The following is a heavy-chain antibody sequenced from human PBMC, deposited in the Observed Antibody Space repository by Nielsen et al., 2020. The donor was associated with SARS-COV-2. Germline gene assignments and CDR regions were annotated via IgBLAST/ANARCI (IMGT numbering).Heavy chain of an antibody. D-gene: IGHD4-17*01. Sequence: GESLKISCKGSGYSFTSYWIGWVRQMPGKGLEWMGRIDPSDSYTNYSPSFQGHVTISADKSISTAYLQWSSLKASDTAMYYCARSFTVTQTWYFDLWGRGTLVTVSS. CDR2: IDPSDSYT. J-gene: IGHJ2*01. CDR3: ARSFTVTQTWYFDL. V-gene: IGHV5-10-1*01. CDR1: GYSFTSYW.